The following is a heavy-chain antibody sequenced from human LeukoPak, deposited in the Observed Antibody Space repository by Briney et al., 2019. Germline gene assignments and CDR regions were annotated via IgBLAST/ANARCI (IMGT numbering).Heavy chain of an antibody. J-gene: IGHJ4*02. Sequence: SETLSLTCSVYGGSISSYYWSWIRQPPGKGLEWIGYIYSSGSTTYNPSLQSRVTMSVDTSKNQFSLTVTSVTAADTAVYYCARTKRTPATDYFDYWGQGTLVTVSS. D-gene: IGHD4-23*01. CDR1: GGSISSYY. V-gene: IGHV4-4*09. CDR3: ARTKRTPATDYFDY. CDR2: IYSSGST.